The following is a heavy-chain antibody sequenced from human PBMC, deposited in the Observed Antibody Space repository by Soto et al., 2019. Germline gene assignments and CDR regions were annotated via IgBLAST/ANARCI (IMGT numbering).Heavy chain of an antibody. CDR3: AKLYSGYDLMSFSPWYPWFDY. CDR2: ISYDGSNK. V-gene: IGHV3-30*18. D-gene: IGHD5-12*01. CDR1: GFTFSIYG. J-gene: IGHJ4*02. Sequence: GGSLRLSCAASGFTFSIYGMHWVRQAPGKGLEWVAVISYDGSNKYYADSVKGRFTISRDNSKNTLYLQMNSLRAEDTAVYYCAKLYSGYDLMSFSPWYPWFDYWGQGTLVTVSS.